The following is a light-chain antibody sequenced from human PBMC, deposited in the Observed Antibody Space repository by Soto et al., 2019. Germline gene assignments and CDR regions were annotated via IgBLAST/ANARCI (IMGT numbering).Light chain of an antibody. Sequence: QSVLTQPPSVSGAPGQRVTISCTGSSSNIGADYDVHWYQQLPGTAPKLLIYGNSNRPSGVPDRFSGSKSGTSASLAITGLQDEDEADYYCQSYDSSLSGVVFGGGTKLTVL. J-gene: IGLJ2*01. CDR1: SSNIGADYD. CDR3: QSYDSSLSGVV. CDR2: GNS. V-gene: IGLV1-40*01.